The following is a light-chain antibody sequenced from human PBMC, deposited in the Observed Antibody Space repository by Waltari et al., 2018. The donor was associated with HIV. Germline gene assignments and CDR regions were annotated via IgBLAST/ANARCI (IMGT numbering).Light chain of an antibody. J-gene: IGKJ1*01. CDR2: MAS. CDR1: QGIDNW. V-gene: IGKV1-5*03. Sequence: DRQMTQSPSTLSASVGDRVTITCRARQGIDNWLAWYQEKPGKAPKLLIYMASNLETGVPSRFSGSGFGTEFTLTISSLQPEDLGTYYCQEYNRGFGQGTKVEIK. CDR3: QEYNRG.